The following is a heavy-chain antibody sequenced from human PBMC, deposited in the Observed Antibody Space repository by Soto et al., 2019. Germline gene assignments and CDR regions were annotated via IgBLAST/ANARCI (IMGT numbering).Heavy chain of an antibody. J-gene: IGHJ4*02. CDR1: GGSFSGYY. CDR2: INHSGST. D-gene: IGHD3-22*01. Sequence: QVQLQQWGAGLLKPSETLSLTCAVYGGSFSGYYWSWIRQPPGKGLEWIGEINHSGSTNYNPSLKSRVTISVDTSKNQFSLKLSSVTAADTAVYYCARGANYYDSSGYWAPFDYWGQGTLVTVSS. CDR3: ARGANYYDSSGYWAPFDY. V-gene: IGHV4-34*01.